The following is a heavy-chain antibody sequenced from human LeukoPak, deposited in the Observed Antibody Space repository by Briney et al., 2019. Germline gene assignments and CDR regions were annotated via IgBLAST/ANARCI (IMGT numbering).Heavy chain of an antibody. CDR1: GGTFSSYA. J-gene: IGHJ4*02. D-gene: IGHD6-19*01. CDR2: IIPISGTA. Sequence: GASVKVSSKASGGTFSSYAISWVRQAPGQGLEWMGGIIPISGTANCAQKFQGSVTITADESTSTAYMELSSLRSEDTAVYYCSRGSVALDYWGQGTLVTVSS. V-gene: IGHV1-69*13. CDR3: SRGSVALDY.